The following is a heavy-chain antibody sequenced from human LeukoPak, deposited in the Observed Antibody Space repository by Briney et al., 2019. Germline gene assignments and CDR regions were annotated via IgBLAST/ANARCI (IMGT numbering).Heavy chain of an antibody. CDR2: INHSGST. CDR3: AGDYGSNNS. Sequence: GLEWIGEINHSGSTNYNPSLKSRVTMSLDTSKSQFSLKVSSVTAADTAVCYCAGDYGSNNSWGQGTLVTVSS. V-gene: IGHV4-34*13. J-gene: IGHJ4*02. D-gene: IGHD4-23*01.